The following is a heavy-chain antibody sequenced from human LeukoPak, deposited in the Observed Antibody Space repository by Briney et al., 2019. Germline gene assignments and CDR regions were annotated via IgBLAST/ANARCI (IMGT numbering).Heavy chain of an antibody. CDR1: GFSFSDYG. CDR3: ARDRGAATGTVSLDY. CDR2: IRYDGTEK. D-gene: IGHD1-1*01. Sequence: PGGSLRLSCAASGFSFSDYGMHWVRQAPGKGLEWVAFIRYDGTEKYYADSVKGRFTIFRDDAKNSLYLQMNSLRAEDTAVYFCARDRGAATGTVSLDYWGQGTLVTVSP. V-gene: IGHV3-30*02. J-gene: IGHJ4*02.